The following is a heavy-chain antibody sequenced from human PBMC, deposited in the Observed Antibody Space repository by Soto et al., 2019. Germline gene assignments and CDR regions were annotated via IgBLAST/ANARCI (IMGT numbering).Heavy chain of an antibody. CDR2: INHSGRT. D-gene: IGHD3-3*01. V-gene: IGHV4-34*01. CDR3: VRLDQGPGNWFDP. J-gene: IGHJ5*02. Sequence: QVQLQQWGAGLLKPSETLSLTCAVYGGSFRGYYWSSIRQPPGKGLEWIGEINHSGRTNYIPSLQGRVTPSADPSKNQCSLKLDSVTAADAAVSFCVRLDQGPGNWFDPWGQGTLVTVSS. CDR1: GGSFRGYY.